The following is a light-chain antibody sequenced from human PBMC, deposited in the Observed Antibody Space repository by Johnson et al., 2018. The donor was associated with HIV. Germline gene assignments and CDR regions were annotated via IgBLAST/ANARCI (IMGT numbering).Light chain of an antibody. CDR1: RSNIGDNF. V-gene: IGLV1-51*01. J-gene: IGLJ1*01. Sequence: QAVLTQPPSVSAAPGQKVTISCSGNRSNIGDNFVSWYQHLPGTAPKLLVYDNSKRPSGIPDRFSATKSGTSATLGITGLQTGDEADYYFGPWDSSLSGYGFGTGTKVTVL. CDR3: GPWDSSLSGYG. CDR2: DNS.